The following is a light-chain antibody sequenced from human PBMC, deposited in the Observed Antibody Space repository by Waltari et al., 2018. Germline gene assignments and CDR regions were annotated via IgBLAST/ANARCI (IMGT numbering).Light chain of an antibody. CDR1: QDINNW. CDR2: AAS. Sequence: DIQMTQSPSSVSASVGDPVTITRRASQDINNWLAWFQQKPGKTPKLLISAASSLRSGVPSRFSGSGFGTDFTLTISNLQPEDFAIYYCQKADSFPPYTFGQGTKVEIQ. V-gene: IGKV1-12*01. J-gene: IGKJ2*01. CDR3: QKADSFPPYT.